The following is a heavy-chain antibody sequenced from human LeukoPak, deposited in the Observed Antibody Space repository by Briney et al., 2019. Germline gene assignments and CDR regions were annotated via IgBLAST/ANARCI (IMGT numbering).Heavy chain of an antibody. CDR3: AKDFTLRYFDWLLPKDYYYYYGMDV. CDR2: ISYDGSNK. D-gene: IGHD3-9*01. CDR1: GFTFSSYG. J-gene: IGHJ6*02. V-gene: IGHV3-30*18. Sequence: GGSLRLSCAASGFTFSSYGMHWVRQAPGKGLEWVAVISYDGSNKYYADSVKGRFTISRDNSKNTLYLQMNSLRAEDTAVYYCAKDFTLRYFDWLLPKDYYYYYGMDVWGQGTTVTVSS.